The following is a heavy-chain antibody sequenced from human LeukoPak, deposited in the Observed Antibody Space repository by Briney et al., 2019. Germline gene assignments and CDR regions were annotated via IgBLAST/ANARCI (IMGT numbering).Heavy chain of an antibody. CDR3: AKGDDYGDYVVGLFDY. D-gene: IGHD4-17*01. CDR1: GFTFTNYA. CDR2: ISGSGGGT. J-gene: IGHJ4*02. V-gene: IGHV3-23*01. Sequence: GGSLRLSCATSGFTFTNYAMSWVRQAPGKGLEWVSAISGSGGGTYYADSVKGRFTISRDNSKNTLYLQMNSLRAEDTAVYYCAKGDDYGDYVVGLFDYWGQGTLVTVSS.